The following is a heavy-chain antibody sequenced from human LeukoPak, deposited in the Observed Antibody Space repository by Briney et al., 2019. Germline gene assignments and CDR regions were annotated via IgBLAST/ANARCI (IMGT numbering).Heavy chain of an antibody. CDR3: AKNNWGCDY. D-gene: IGHD7-27*01. Sequence: GGSLRLSCAASGFTFSSYGMHWVRQAPGKGLEWVAFIRYVGSNKYYADSVKGRFTISRDNSKNTLYLQMNSLRAEDTAVYYCAKNNWGCDYWGQGTLVTVSS. V-gene: IGHV3-30*02. CDR2: IRYVGSNK. J-gene: IGHJ4*02. CDR1: GFTFSSYG.